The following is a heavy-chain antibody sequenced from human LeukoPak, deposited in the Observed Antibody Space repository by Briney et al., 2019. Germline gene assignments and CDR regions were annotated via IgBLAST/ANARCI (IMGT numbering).Heavy chain of an antibody. CDR2: IYYSGST. D-gene: IGHD1-7*01. Sequence: SETLCLTCTVSGGSISSSDYYRSWIRQPPGKGLEWIGYIYYSGSTYHNPSLKSRLTMSVDTSKNQFSLKLSSVTAADTAVYYCARADPRGPYNWNSRTSGVAFDVWGQGTMVTVSS. CDR3: ARADPRGPYNWNSRTSGVAFDV. V-gene: IGHV4-30-4*01. CDR1: GGSISSSDYY. J-gene: IGHJ3*01.